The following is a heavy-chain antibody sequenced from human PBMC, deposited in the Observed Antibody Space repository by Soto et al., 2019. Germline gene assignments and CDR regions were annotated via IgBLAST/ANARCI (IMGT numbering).Heavy chain of an antibody. V-gene: IGHV3-23*01. CDR2: ISGSGDST. Sequence: GGSLRLSCAASGFTFSSYAMSWVRQAPGKGLEWVSGISGSGDSTYYADSVKGRFTISRDNSKNTLYLQMNSLRAEDTAVYYCAKGVPGIAVAGPRYFQHLGQGTLVTV. J-gene: IGHJ1*01. CDR1: GFTFSSYA. D-gene: IGHD6-19*01. CDR3: AKGVPGIAVAGPRYFQH.